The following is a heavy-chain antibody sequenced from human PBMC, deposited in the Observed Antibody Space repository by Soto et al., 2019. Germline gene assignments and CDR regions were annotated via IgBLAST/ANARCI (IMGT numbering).Heavy chain of an antibody. CDR1: RVAFNKFI. Sequence: QAQLEQSGGEVKKPGSSMKVSCKASRVAFNKFIVTWVRQAPGLGLEWVGGIIPVFGTANYAQKFQGRVTITADESTSTSYMEVNNLRSEDTAVYYCAKVRYSSPMGYYYGMDVWGQGTTVTVSS. D-gene: IGHD2-2*01. CDR3: AKVRYSSPMGYYYGMDV. J-gene: IGHJ6*02. CDR2: IIPVFGTA. V-gene: IGHV1-69*01.